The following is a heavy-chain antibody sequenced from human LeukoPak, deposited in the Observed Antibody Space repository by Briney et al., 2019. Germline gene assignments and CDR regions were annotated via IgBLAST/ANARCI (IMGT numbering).Heavy chain of an antibody. CDR1: GVSTTNGIYY. CDR3: ARHAEYNSGWHFYLDH. J-gene: IGHJ4*02. D-gene: IGHD6-19*01. CDR2: VHNVGST. Sequence: SETLSLTCTVSGVSTTNGIYYWAWIRQSPGKGLEWIGSVHNVGSTYYNLSLRSRVTMSIDTSKNQFSLRLNSVSAADTAVYYCARHAEYNSGWHFYLDHWGQGILVTVSS. V-gene: IGHV4-39*01.